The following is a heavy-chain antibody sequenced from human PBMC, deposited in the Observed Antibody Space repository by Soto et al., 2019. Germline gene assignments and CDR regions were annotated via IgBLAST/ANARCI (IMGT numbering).Heavy chain of an antibody. V-gene: IGHV4-59*01. D-gene: IGHD6-6*01. CDR3: AIPSPVIAARRSGGEVPRYYYYGMDV. CDR1: GGSISSYY. CDR2: IYYSGST. Sequence: PSETLSLTCTVSGGSISSYYWSWIRQPPGKGLEWIGYIYYSGSTNYNPSLKSRVTISVDTSKNQFSLKLSSVTAADTAVYYCAIPSPVIAARRSGGEVPRYYYYGMDVWGQGTTVTVSS. J-gene: IGHJ6*02.